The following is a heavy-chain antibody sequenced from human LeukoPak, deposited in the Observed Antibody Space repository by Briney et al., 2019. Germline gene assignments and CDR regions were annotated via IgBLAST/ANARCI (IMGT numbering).Heavy chain of an antibody. CDR3: ARVEKYFDWLLYDY. J-gene: IGHJ4*02. CDR1: GGSFSVYH. V-gene: IGHV3-30*03. Sequence: LSLTCAAYGGSFSVYHWRWIRQPPGKGLEWVAVISYDGKIYYYSDSVKGRFTISRDNSKNTLYLQVNSLRAEDTGVYWCARVEKYFDWLLYDYWGQGTLVTVSS. D-gene: IGHD3-9*01. CDR2: ISYDGKIY.